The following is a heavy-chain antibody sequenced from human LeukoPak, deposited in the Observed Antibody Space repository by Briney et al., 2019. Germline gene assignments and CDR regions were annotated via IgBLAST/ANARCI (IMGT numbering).Heavy chain of an antibody. CDR1: GGSISSGSYY. CDR3: AGSVSSGYFGAMSLKLDY. J-gene: IGHJ4*02. D-gene: IGHD3-22*01. Sequence: PSETLSLTCTVSGGSISSGSYYWSWIRQPAGKGLEWIGRIYTSGSTNYNPSLKSRVTISVDTSKNQFSLKLSSVTAADTAVYYCAGSVSSGYFGAMSLKLDYWGQGTLVTVSS. CDR2: IYTSGST. V-gene: IGHV4-61*02.